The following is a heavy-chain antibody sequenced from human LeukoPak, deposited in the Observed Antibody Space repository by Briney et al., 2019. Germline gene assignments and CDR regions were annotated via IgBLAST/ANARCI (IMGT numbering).Heavy chain of an antibody. CDR3: ARGYYYDSSGYYGLDAFDI. CDR2: IIPIFGTA. Sequence: GASVKVSCKASGGTFSSYAISWVRQATGQGLEWMGGIIPIFGTANYAQKFQGRVTITADESTSTAYMELSSLRSEDTAVYYCARGYYYDSSGYYGLDAFDIWGQGTMVTVSS. CDR1: GGTFSSYA. J-gene: IGHJ3*02. D-gene: IGHD3-22*01. V-gene: IGHV1-69*13.